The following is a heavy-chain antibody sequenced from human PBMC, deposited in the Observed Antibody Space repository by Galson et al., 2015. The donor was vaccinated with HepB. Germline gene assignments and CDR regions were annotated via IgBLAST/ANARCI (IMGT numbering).Heavy chain of an antibody. CDR1: GFTFSKYG. CDR2: INGRVGRT. D-gene: IGHD5-18*01. V-gene: IGHV3-23*01. J-gene: IGHJ4*02. Sequence: SLRLSCAASGFTFSKYGMNWVRQAPGKGLEWVAAINGRVGRTHDATPVKTHFPISRHNSGKTLYLQMNSLRAEDTAVYYCARWIQLWFAAFDYWCPGTLVT. CDR3: ARWIQLWFAAFDY.